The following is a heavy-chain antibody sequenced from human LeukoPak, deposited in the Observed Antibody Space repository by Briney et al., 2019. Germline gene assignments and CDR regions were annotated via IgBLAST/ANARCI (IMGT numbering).Heavy chain of an antibody. CDR3: ARDYGDPRYYYYYYMDV. CDR2: IYTSGST. D-gene: IGHD4-17*01. Sequence: PSETLSLTCTVSGGSISSYYWRWIRQPAGKGLEWIGRIYTSGSTNYNPSLKSRVTMSVDTSKNQFSLKLSSVTAADTAVYYCARDYGDPRYYYYYYMDVWGKGTTVTASS. V-gene: IGHV4-4*07. CDR1: GGSISSYY. J-gene: IGHJ6*03.